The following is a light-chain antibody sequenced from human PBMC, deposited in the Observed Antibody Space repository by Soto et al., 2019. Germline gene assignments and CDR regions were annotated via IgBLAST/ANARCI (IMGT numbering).Light chain of an antibody. CDR2: VAS. V-gene: IGKV1-39*01. Sequence: IQMTQSPSSLSASVGERVTITCRASQRIRTDLNWYQQRPGKAPKVLIYVASTLQTGVPSRFSGSSSWTDFNLTITSLQPEDFALYYCQQSYKNPHTFGGGTRVEIK. CDR1: QRIRTD. J-gene: IGKJ4*01. CDR3: QQSYKNPHT.